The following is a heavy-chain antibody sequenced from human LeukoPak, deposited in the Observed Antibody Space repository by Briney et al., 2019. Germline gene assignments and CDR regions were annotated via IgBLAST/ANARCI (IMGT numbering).Heavy chain of an antibody. J-gene: IGHJ4*02. Sequence: PGGSLRLSCAASGFTFSSYAMSWVRQAPGKGLVWVSRINSDGSSTSYADSVKGRFTISRDNAKNTLYLQMNSLRAEDTAVYYCARVSRHNWGVDYWGQGTLVTVSS. CDR3: ARVSRHNWGVDY. CDR1: GFTFSSYA. D-gene: IGHD7-27*01. V-gene: IGHV3-74*01. CDR2: INSDGSST.